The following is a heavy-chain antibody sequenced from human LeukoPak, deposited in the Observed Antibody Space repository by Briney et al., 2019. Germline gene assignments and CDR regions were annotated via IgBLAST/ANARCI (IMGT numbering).Heavy chain of an antibody. J-gene: IGHJ5*02. CDR3: ARGDYYDSSGYYYH. V-gene: IGHV4-30-4*08. CDR1: GGSISSGDYY. CDR2: IYYSGST. D-gene: IGHD3-22*01. Sequence: PSETLSLTXTVSGGSISSGDYYWSWIRQPPGKGLAWIGFIYYSGSTSYNPSTKSRVTISLDTSKNYFSLKLTSVTAADTAMYYCARGDYYDSSGYYYHWGPGTLVTVSS.